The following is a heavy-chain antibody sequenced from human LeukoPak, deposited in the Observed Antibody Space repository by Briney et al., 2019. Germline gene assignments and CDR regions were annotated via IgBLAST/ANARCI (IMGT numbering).Heavy chain of an antibody. V-gene: IGHV6-1*01. Sequence: SQTLTLTCAISGDSVSSNSAAWNWIRQSPSRGLEWLGRTYYRSKWHSYYAPSVKSRITINPDTSKNQFSLQLKSVTPEDTAVYYCARMVGLVSDFWGQGTLVTVSS. CDR2: TYYRSKWHS. J-gene: IGHJ4*02. D-gene: IGHD3-10*01. CDR3: ARMVGLVSDF. CDR1: GDSVSSNSAA.